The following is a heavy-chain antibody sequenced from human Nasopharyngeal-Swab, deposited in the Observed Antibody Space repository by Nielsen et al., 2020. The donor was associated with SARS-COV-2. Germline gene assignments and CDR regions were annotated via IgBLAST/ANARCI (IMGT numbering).Heavy chain of an antibody. CDR3: ARDVSSGWYYYYYGMDV. J-gene: IGHJ6*02. CDR1: GFTFSSYS. CDR2: ISSSSSTI. Sequence: GESLKISCAASGFTFSSYSMNWVRQAPGKGLEWVSYISSSSSTIYYADSVKGRFTISRDNAKNSLYLQMNSLRAEDTAVYYCARDVSSGWYYYYYGMDVWGQGTTVTVSS. V-gene: IGHV3-48*04. D-gene: IGHD6-19*01.